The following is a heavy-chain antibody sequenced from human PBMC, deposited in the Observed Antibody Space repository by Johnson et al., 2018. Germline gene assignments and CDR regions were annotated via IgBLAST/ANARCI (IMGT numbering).Heavy chain of an antibody. CDR3: ARDIPNTEYYVRDAFDI. D-gene: IGHD3-10*02. V-gene: IGHV1-69*12. J-gene: IGHJ3*02. CDR2: IIPIFGTA. CDR1: GGTFSSYA. Sequence: QVQLVQSGAEVKEPGSSVKVSCKASGGTFSSYAISWVRQAPGQGLEWMGGIIPIFGTANYAQKFQGRVTITADESTSTAYMELSSLRSEDTAVYYCARDIPNTEYYVRDAFDIWGQGTMVTVSS.